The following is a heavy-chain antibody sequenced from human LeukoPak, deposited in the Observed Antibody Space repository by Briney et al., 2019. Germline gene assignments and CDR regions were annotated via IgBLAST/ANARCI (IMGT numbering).Heavy chain of an antibody. V-gene: IGHV4-39*01. CDR1: GGSISSSSYY. CDR2: IYYSGRT. D-gene: IGHD5-12*01. CDR3: ARHTGPATINYHGLDV. Sequence: SETLSLTCTVSGGSISSSSYYWGWIRQPPGKGLEWIGSIYYSGRTYYNSSLKSRVTISADTSKNQFSLKLSSVTAADTAVYYCARHTGPATINYHGLDVWGQGTTVTVSS. J-gene: IGHJ6*02.